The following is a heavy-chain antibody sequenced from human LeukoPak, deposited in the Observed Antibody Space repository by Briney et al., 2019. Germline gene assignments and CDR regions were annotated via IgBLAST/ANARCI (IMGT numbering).Heavy chain of an antibody. CDR2: IDDDGAGI. CDR3: ARSASGYDA. V-gene: IGHV3-74*01. CDR1: GSPFSGYW. D-gene: IGHD5-12*01. Sequence: TGGSLRLSCAASGSPFSGYWTHWVRQAPGKGLVWVSRIDDDGAGITYADSVKGRFTISRDNAKNTLYLQMNSLRVEDTGVYYCARSASGYDAWGQGTLVTVSS. J-gene: IGHJ5*02.